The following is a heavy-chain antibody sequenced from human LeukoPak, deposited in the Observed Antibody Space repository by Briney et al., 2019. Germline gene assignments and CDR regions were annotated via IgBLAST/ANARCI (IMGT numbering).Heavy chain of an antibody. D-gene: IGHD4-23*01. J-gene: IGHJ4*02. V-gene: IGHV1-18*01. Sequence: GASVKVSCKASGCTFSSYAISWVRQAPGQGLEWMGWISAYNGYTNYAQKLQGRVTMTTDTSTSTAYMELRSLRSDDTALYYCARNHGGNSDFDYWGQGTLVTVSS. CDR2: ISAYNGYT. CDR1: GCTFSSYA. CDR3: ARNHGGNSDFDY.